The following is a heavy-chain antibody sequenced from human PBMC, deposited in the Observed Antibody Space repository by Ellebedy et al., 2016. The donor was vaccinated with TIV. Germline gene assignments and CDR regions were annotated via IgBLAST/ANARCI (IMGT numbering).Heavy chain of an antibody. CDR3: ARRNTELITVEEYYYYMDV. Sequence: SETLSLTCTVSGGSISGFYWSWVRQPPGKGLECIEYLYSSGSTDYNPSLESLVTISVDPSKSQFSLKLNSVTAADTAVYYCARRNTELITVEEYYYYMDVWGKGTTVTVSS. V-gene: IGHV4-59*08. J-gene: IGHJ6*03. CDR2: LYSSGST. CDR1: GGSISGFY. D-gene: IGHD4-11*01.